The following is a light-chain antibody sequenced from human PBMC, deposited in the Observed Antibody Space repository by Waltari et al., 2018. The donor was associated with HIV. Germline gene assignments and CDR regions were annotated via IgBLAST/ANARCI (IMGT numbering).Light chain of an antibody. Sequence: DIQMTQSPSTVAASVGDRINMTCRSSQSIGNWLAWYQHRPGEAPNLLVYKASILRSGVPSRLSTGAAGTEFTLTITTLQPEDIAIYYCQQYNSHSRAFGPGTKVE. J-gene: IGKJ4*02. CDR1: QSIGNW. V-gene: IGKV1-5*03. CDR3: QQYNSHSRA. CDR2: KAS.